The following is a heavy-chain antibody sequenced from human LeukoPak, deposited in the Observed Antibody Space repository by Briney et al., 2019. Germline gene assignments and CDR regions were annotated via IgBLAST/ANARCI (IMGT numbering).Heavy chain of an antibody. V-gene: IGHV1-46*01. J-gene: IGHJ5*02. CDR2: IYPSGGST. D-gene: IGHD3-16*01. CDR1: GYTFTSYA. Sequence: ASVKVSCKASGYTFTSYAMHWVRQAPGQELEWMGIIYPSGGSTSYAQKFQGRVTMTRDTSTSTFYMDLSSLRSEDTAVFYCARSGGEGLNWFDPWGQGTLVTVSS. CDR3: ARSGGEGLNWFDP.